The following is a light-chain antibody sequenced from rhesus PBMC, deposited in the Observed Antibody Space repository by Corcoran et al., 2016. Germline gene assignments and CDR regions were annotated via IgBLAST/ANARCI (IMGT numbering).Light chain of an antibody. CDR2: DAS. Sequence: DIQMTQSPSSLSASVGDPVTITCRASQGISSYLNWFQQKPGKAPKLLIYDASSLESGVPSRFSGSGSGTDVTLTISSLQPEDFAVYYCQQRNSYPPTFGQGTKVEIK. CDR3: QQRNSYPPT. V-gene: IGKV1-28*02. CDR1: QGISSY. J-gene: IGKJ1*01.